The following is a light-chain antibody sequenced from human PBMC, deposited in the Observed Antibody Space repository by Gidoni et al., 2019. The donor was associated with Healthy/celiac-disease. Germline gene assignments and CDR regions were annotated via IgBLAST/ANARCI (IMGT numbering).Light chain of an antibody. CDR3: CSYAGRYSLV. V-gene: IGLV2-11*01. J-gene: IGLJ2*01. CDR2: VVS. CDR1: SSDVGCYNS. Sequence: QSALTQPRSVSGAPGQPVTISCTGTSSDVGCYNSVSWYQQHPGKAPKLLIYVVSKRPSGVPVRFSGSTSGTTASLPISGLPAEDEADYYCCSYAGRYSLVFGGGTKLTVL.